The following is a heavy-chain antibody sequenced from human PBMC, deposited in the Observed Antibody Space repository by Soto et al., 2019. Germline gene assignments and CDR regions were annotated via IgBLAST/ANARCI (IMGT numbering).Heavy chain of an antibody. CDR3: ARLSFGDQGNS. CDR1: GDSMSGYF. V-gene: IGHV4-59*01. J-gene: IGHJ4*02. D-gene: IGHD2-21*01. CDR2: LFHSGTT. Sequence: QVHLQESGPGLVELSETLSLTCTVSGDSMSGYFLSCIRQSPGRVLDWIGYLFHSGTTNFNPSLKSRFSRSVEESKLQFTLRVTSVTAANTARYYCARLSFGDQGNSWGKGTLVTVS.